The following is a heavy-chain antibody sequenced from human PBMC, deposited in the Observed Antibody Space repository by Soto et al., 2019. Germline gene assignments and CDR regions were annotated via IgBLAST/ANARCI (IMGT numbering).Heavy chain of an antibody. V-gene: IGHV6-1*01. Sequence: PSQTLSLTCAISGDSVSSNSAAWNWIRQSPSRGLEWLGRTYYRSKWYNDYAVSVKSRITINPDTSKNQFSLQLKSVTPEDTAVYYCARYHDILTGYTGRMDYWGPGPLVTVSS. CDR1: GDSVSSNSAA. J-gene: IGHJ4*02. CDR3: ARYHDILTGYTGRMDY. D-gene: IGHD3-9*01. CDR2: TYYRSKWYN.